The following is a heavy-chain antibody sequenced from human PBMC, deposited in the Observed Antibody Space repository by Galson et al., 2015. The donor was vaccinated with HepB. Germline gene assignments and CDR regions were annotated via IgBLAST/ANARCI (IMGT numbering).Heavy chain of an antibody. D-gene: IGHD2-15*01. Sequence: SVKVSCKASGYTFSSYSITWVRQAPGQGLEWMGWISAYNRKTNYAQRFQGRVTMTTDTSTSTAYMELRSLRSDDTAVYYCARGALVVVVGATLNNWFDHWGQGTLVAVSS. CDR2: ISAYNRKT. V-gene: IGHV1-18*01. J-gene: IGHJ5*02. CDR1: GYTFSSYS. CDR3: ARGALVVVVGATLNNWFDH.